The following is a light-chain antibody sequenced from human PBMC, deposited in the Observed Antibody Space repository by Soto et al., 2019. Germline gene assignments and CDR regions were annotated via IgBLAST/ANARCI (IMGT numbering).Light chain of an antibody. CDR1: SNDIGSYNY. CDR2: DVS. J-gene: IGLJ1*01. V-gene: IGLV2-14*01. CDR3: SSYTSSSYTSSTTLYV. Sequence: QSALTQPASVSGSPGQSITISCTGTSNDIGSYNYVSWYQQYPGQAPKLVIFDVSNRPSRVSYRFSGSKSGNTDSLTISGLQAEDEADYYCSSYTSSSYTSSTTLYVFGTGTKLTVL.